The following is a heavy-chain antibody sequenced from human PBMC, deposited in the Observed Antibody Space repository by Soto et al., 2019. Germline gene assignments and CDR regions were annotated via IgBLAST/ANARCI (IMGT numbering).Heavy chain of an antibody. CDR1: GGSISSYY. CDR2: IYYSGST. Sequence: SETLSLTCTVSGGSISSYYWSWIRQPPGKGLEWIGYIYYSGSTNYNPPLKSRVTISVDTSKNQFSLKLSSVTAADTAVYYCARGRIEGSPNWFDPWGQGTLVTVSS. V-gene: IGHV4-59*08. CDR3: ARGRIEGSPNWFDP. D-gene: IGHD3-10*01. J-gene: IGHJ5*02.